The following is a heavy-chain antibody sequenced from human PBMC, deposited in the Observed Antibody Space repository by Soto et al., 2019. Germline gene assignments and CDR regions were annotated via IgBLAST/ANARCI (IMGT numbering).Heavy chain of an antibody. CDR2: ISSSSSYI. D-gene: IGHD6-13*01. CDR3: ARIRGFQQLAYYFDY. CDR1: GFTFSSYS. J-gene: IGHJ4*02. Sequence: GGSLRLSCAASGFTFSSYSMNWVRQAPGKGLEWVSSISSSSSYIYYADSVKGRFTISRDNAKNSLYLQMNSLRAEDTAVYYCARIRGFQQLAYYFDYWGQGTLVTVSS. V-gene: IGHV3-21*01.